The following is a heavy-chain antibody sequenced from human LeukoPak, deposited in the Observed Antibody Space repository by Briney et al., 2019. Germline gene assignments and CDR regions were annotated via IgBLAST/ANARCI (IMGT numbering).Heavy chain of an antibody. CDR1: GGSISSYY. J-gene: IGHJ4*02. V-gene: IGHV4-59*12. Sequence: PSETLSLTCTVSGGSISSYYWSWIRQPPGKGLEWVGYIYYSGSTNYNPSLKSRVTISVDTSKNQFSLKLSSVTAADTAVYYCARTDYDFWSGYPDYFDYWGQGTLVTVSS. D-gene: IGHD3-3*01. CDR3: ARTDYDFWSGYPDYFDY. CDR2: IYYSGST.